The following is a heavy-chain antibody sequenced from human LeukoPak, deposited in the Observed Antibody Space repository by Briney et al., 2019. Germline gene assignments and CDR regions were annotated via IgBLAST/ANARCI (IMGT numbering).Heavy chain of an antibody. Sequence: PGGSLRLSCAASGFTFSNYWMSWVRQAPEKGLEWVANIKQDGSEKDYVDSVKGRFTISRDNAKNSLYLQMNSLRADDTAVYYCAKSIMGTEGLLDYWGQGTLVTVSS. CDR2: IKQDGSEK. CDR3: AKSIMGTEGLLDY. D-gene: IGHD1/OR15-1a*01. J-gene: IGHJ4*02. V-gene: IGHV3-7*03. CDR1: GFTFSNYW.